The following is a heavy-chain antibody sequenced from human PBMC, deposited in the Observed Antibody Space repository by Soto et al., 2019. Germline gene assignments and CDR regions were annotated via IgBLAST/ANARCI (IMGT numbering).Heavy chain of an antibody. Sequence: HPGGSLRLSCAASGFTFDDFGMHWVRQAPGKGLEWVSGINWDGSGIDYAVSVKGRFTISRDNARKFLYLQMNNLGPEDTAFYYCAKDTGTYYAPLNYWGQGTLVTVSS. V-gene: IGHV3-9*01. CDR2: INWDGSGI. CDR3: AKDTGTYYAPLNY. CDR1: GFTFDDFG. J-gene: IGHJ4*02. D-gene: IGHD1-26*01.